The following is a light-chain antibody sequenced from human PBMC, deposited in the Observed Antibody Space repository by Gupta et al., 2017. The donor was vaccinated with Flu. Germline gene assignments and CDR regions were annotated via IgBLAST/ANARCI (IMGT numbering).Light chain of an antibody. J-gene: IGKJ1*01. Sequence: IQMTQSPSTLSASVGDSVTITCRTSQSISSWLAWYQQKPGKAPKLLIYKASSLASGVPSRFSGSGSGSDFTLTISSLQPDDFAAYYCQQYNSYPWTFGQGTKVEIK. CDR1: QSISSW. CDR2: KAS. V-gene: IGKV1-5*03. CDR3: QQYNSYPWT.